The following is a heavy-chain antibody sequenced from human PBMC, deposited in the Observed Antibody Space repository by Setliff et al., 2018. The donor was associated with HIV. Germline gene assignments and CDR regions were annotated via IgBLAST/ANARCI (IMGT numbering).Heavy chain of an antibody. J-gene: IGHJ4*02. CDR1: GFTFSTYS. CDR2: ISSSSSNI. D-gene: IGHD5-12*01. CDR3: ARDLKNSGWPYYFEY. Sequence: GGSLRLSCAASGFTFSTYSMNWVRQAPGKGLEWVSFISSSSSNIHYADSVKGRFTISRDNAKNSLYLQMTSLRAEDTAVYYCARDLKNSGWPYYFEYWGQGTLVTVSS. V-gene: IGHV3-21*01.